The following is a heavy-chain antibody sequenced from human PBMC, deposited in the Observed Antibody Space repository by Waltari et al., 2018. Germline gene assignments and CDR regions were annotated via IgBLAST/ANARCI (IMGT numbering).Heavy chain of an antibody. Sequence: EVQLVESGGGLVQPGGSLRLSCEVSGFTFSRNWMSWVRQAPGKGLGLVAKINEDGSEKYYVDSVKGRFTISRDNAKSSLLLQVNSLRGEDTGVYYCVRDREYSLDYWGQGTLVTVSS. D-gene: IGHD5-12*01. CDR2: INEDGSEK. V-gene: IGHV3-7*01. J-gene: IGHJ4*02. CDR1: GFTFSRNW. CDR3: VRDREYSLDY.